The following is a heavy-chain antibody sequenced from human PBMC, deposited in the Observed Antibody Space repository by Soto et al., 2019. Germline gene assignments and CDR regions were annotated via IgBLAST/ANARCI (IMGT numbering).Heavy chain of an antibody. J-gene: IGHJ6*03. CDR3: ARMGTPGWAADYYYYMDV. CDR2: MNPNSGNT. D-gene: IGHD7-27*01. CDR1: GYTFTSYD. V-gene: IGHV1-8*01. Sequence: QVQLVQSGAEVKKPGASVKVSCKASGYTFTSYDINWVRQATGQGLAWMGWMNPNSGNTGYAQKFQGRVTMTRNTSISTAYMELSSLRSEDTAVYYCARMGTPGWAADYYYYMDVWGKGTTVTVSS.